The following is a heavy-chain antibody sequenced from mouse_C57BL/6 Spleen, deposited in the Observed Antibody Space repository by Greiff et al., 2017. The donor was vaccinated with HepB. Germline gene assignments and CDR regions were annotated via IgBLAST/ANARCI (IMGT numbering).Heavy chain of an antibody. D-gene: IGHD1-1*01. V-gene: IGHV1-52*01. Sequence: VQLQQSGAELVRPGSSVKLSCKASGYTFTSYWMHWVKQRPIQGLEWIGNIDPSDSETHYNQKFKDKATLTVDKSSSTAYMQLSSLTSEDSAVYYCARGGYYGSSYYYFDYWGQGTTLTVSS. CDR2: IDPSDSET. J-gene: IGHJ2*01. CDR1: GYTFTSYW. CDR3: ARGGYYGSSYYYFDY.